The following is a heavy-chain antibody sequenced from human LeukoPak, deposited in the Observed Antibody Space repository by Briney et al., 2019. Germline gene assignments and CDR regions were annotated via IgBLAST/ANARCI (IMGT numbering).Heavy chain of an antibody. D-gene: IGHD2-2*01. CDR2: IYHSGTT. J-gene: IGHJ4*02. Sequence: SETLSLTCTVSRYSISSGYYWYWIRQTPAKGLEWIGTIYHSGTTYYNPSLKSRVTISVDTSKNQFSLKLSSVTAADTAVYYCARGTADIVVVPAAYFDYWGQGTLVTVSS. V-gene: IGHV4-38-2*02. CDR1: RYSISSGYY. CDR3: ARGTADIVVVPAAYFDY.